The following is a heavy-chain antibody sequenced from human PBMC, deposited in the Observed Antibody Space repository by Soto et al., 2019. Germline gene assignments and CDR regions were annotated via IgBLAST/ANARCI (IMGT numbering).Heavy chain of an antibody. V-gene: IGHV4-39*02. CDR1: GGSISSSSYY. D-gene: IGHD6-13*01. J-gene: IGHJ4*02. CDR3: ARDRRPPYSSSWIFDY. CDR2: IYYSGST. Sequence: QLQLQESGPGLVKPSETLSLTCTVSGGSISSSSYYWGWIRQPPGKGLEWIGSIYYSGSTYYNPSLKSRVTISVDTSKNQFSLKLSSVTAADTAVYYCARDRRPPYSSSWIFDYWGQGTLVTVSS.